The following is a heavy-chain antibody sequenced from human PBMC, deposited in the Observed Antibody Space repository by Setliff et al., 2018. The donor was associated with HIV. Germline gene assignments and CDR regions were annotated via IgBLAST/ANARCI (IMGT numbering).Heavy chain of an antibody. CDR3: VRDPGGIFDAFDV. J-gene: IGHJ3*01. V-gene: IGHV3-43D*04. CDR2: ISWDGGST. Sequence: GGSLRLSCAASGFTFDDYAMHWVRQAPGKGLEWVSLISWDGGSTYYADSVKGRFTISRDNAKNSLDLEMHSLTDEDTAVYYCVRDPGGIFDAFDVWGQGTMVTVSS. D-gene: IGHD3-3*01. CDR1: GFTFDDYA.